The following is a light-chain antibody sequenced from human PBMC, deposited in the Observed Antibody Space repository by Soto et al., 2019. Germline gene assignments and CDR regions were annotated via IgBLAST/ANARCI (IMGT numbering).Light chain of an antibody. J-gene: IGKJ5*01. CDR3: QHFNSYXPT. CDR1: QGISND. Sequence: AIQLTQSPSSLSAFVGARVTITCRASQGISNDLAWYQQKPGKAPKLLIYDASTLESGVPSRFSGSGSGTDFTLTISSLQPEDFASYHCQHFNSYXPTFGQGTRLEIK. V-gene: IGKV1-13*02. CDR2: DAS.